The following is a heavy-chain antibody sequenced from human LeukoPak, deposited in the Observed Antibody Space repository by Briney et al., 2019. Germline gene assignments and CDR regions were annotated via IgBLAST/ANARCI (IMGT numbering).Heavy chain of an antibody. CDR3: ARDREGCSSTSCYNFDY. CDR1: GFTFSSYA. J-gene: IGHJ4*02. Sequence: GGSLRLSCAASGFTFSSYAMHWVRQAPGKGLEYFSAISSNGGSTYYANSVKGRFTISRDNSKNTLYLQMGSLRAEDMAVYYCARDREGCSSTSCYNFDYWGQGTLVTVSS. CDR2: ISSNGGST. D-gene: IGHD2-2*02. V-gene: IGHV3-64*01.